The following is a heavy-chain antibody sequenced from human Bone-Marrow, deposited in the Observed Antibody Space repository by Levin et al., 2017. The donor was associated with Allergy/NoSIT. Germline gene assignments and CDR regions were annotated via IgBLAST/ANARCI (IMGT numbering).Heavy chain of an antibody. CDR3: VKDGCTASSCTGPDRRKFDS. D-gene: IGHD6-13*01. J-gene: IGHJ4*02. Sequence: GGSLRLSCAASGFSFANYAMAWVRQAPGKGLEWVSTISGSGAYTLYADSVRGRFTISRDNSKSTLSLQMNSLRAEDTAIYYCVKDGCTASSCTGPDRRKFDSWGQGILVTVSS. V-gene: IGHV3-23*01. CDR2: ISGSGAYT. CDR1: GFSFANYA.